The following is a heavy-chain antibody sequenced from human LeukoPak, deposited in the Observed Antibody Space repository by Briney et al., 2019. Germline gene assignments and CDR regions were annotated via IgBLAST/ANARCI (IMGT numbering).Heavy chain of an antibody. CDR1: GYSISSGYY. J-gene: IGHJ6*02. CDR2: IYHSGST. Sequence: PSETLSLTCTVSGYSISSGYYWGWIRQPPGKGLEWIGSIYHSGSTYYNPALKSRVTISVDTSKNQFSLKLSSVTAADTAVYYCARDSGSSGWYLYYGMDVWGQGTTVTVSS. D-gene: IGHD6-19*01. CDR3: ARDSGSSGWYLYYGMDV. V-gene: IGHV4-38-2*02.